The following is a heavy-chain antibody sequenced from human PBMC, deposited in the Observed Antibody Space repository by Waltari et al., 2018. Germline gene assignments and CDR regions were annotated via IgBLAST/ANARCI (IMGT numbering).Heavy chain of an antibody. CDR3: AGGWGFGVVNWFDP. CDR2: IYSGGST. V-gene: IGHV3-53*01. Sequence: EVQLVESGGGLIQPGGSLRLSCAASGFTVSSNYMSWVRKAPGKGLEWVSVIYSGGSTYYADSVKGRFTISRDNSKNTLYLQMNSLRAEDTAVYYCAGGWGFGVVNWFDPWGQGTLVTVSS. D-gene: IGHD3-3*01. J-gene: IGHJ5*02. CDR1: GFTVSSNY.